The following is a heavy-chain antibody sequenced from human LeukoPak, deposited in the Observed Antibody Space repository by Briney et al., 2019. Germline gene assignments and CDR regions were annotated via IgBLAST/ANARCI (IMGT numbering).Heavy chain of an antibody. J-gene: IGHJ5*02. V-gene: IGHV4-59*12. Sequence: PSETLSLTCTVSAGSISSYYWSWIRQPPGKGLEWIGYIYYSGSTNYNPSLKSRVTISVDTSKNQFSLKLSSVTAADTAVYYCARSESMGFGQGGWFDPWGQGTLVTVSS. CDR1: AGSISSYY. D-gene: IGHD3-10*01. CDR3: ARSESMGFGQGGWFDP. CDR2: IYYSGST.